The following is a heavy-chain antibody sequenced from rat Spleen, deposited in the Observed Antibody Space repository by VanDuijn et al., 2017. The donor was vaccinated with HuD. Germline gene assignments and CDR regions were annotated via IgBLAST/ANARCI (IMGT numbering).Heavy chain of an antibody. CDR2: ISYDGSGT. J-gene: IGHJ3*01. V-gene: IGHV5-25*01. CDR3: ARKGYNHFFAY. D-gene: IGHD1-5*01. Sequence: EVQLVESGGGLVQPGRSMKLSCAASGFTFRNYDMAWVRQATTKGLEWVASISYDGSGTYYQNSVKGRFTISRDNAKSTLYLQMDSLRSEDTATYYCARKGYNHFFAYWGQGTLVTVSS. CDR1: GFTFRNYD.